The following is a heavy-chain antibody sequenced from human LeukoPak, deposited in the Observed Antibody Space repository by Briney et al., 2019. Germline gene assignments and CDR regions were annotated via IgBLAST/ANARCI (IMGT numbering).Heavy chain of an antibody. D-gene: IGHD3-16*01. CDR3: ARDPGDSPNWFDP. CDR1: GFTFSSYG. J-gene: IGHJ5*02. CDR2: IRYDGSNK. V-gene: IGHV3-30*02. Sequence: GGSLRLSCAASGFTFSSYGMHWVRQAPGKGLEWVAFIRYDGSNKYYADSVKGRFTISRDNAKNSLYLQMNSLRAEDTAVYYCARDPGDSPNWFDPWGQGTPVTVSS.